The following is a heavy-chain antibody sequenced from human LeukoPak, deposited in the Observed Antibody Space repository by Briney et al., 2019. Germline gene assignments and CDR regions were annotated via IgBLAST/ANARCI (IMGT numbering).Heavy chain of an antibody. J-gene: IGHJ4*02. CDR1: GFTFSGYS. CDR3: VTGGGSWYQFDY. CDR2: ISSSSSYI. Sequence: GGSLRLSCAASGFTFSGYSMNWVRQAPGKGLEWVSSISSSSSYIYYADSVKGRFTISRDNAKNSLYLQMNSLRAEDTALYYCVTGGGSWYQFDYWGQGTLVTVSS. V-gene: IGHV3-21*04. D-gene: IGHD6-13*01.